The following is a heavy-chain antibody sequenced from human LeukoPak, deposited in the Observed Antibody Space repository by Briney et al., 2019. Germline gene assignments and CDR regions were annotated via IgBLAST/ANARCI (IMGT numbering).Heavy chain of an antibody. J-gene: IGHJ6*03. V-gene: IGHV3-23*01. CDR1: GFTFSSYV. CDR3: ASSRPYDFWSGYSYYYMDV. Sequence: GGSLRLSCAASGFTFSSYVMSWVRQAPGKGLEWVSAISGSGGSTYYADSVKGRFTISRDNSKNTLYLQMNSLRAEDTAVYYCASSRPYDFWSGYSYYYMDVWGKGTTVTVSS. D-gene: IGHD3-3*01. CDR2: ISGSGGST.